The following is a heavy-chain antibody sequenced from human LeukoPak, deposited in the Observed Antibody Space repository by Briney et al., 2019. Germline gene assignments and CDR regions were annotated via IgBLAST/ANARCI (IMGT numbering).Heavy chain of an antibody. D-gene: IGHD2-15*01. CDR2: IFYDGNGK. CDR3: ARDVPYCSGGSCYSELLDY. J-gene: IGHJ4*02. Sequence: PGGSLRLSCAASGFTFSSYGMHWVRQAPGKGLEWVAAIFYDGNGKYYADSVKGRFTISRDTSKNTLYLQMNSLRAEDTAVYYCARDVPYCSGGSCYSELLDYWGQGTLVTVSS. V-gene: IGHV3-33*08. CDR1: GFTFSSYG.